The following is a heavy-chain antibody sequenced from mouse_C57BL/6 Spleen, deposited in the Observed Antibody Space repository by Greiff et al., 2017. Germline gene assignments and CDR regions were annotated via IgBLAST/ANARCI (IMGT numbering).Heavy chain of an antibody. D-gene: IGHD2-3*01. CDR1: GFAFTNYL. CDR3: ASLGIYDCYYPDY. CDR2: ISPGSGGT. V-gene: IGHV1-54*01. J-gene: IGHJ2*01. Sequence: QVQLQQSGAELVRPGTSVKVSCKASGFAFTNYLIEWVKQGPGQGLEWIGVISPGSGGTNYKETFKGRATLTADKSSSTVYMQLTSLTSEDSAVYSCASLGIYDCYYPDYWGQGTTLTVSS.